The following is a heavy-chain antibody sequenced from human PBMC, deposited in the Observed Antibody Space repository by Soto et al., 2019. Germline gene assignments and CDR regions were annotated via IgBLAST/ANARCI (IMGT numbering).Heavy chain of an antibody. CDR1: GFIFNNYW. V-gene: IGHV3-74*03. J-gene: IGHJ6*02. Sequence: PGGSLRLSCAASGFIFNNYWMHCLRQGPGKGLLWVSRINNARSSTSYAGSVKVRFTISRDNAKNTLYLQLNSQRVEDTALYYCARDPLGLDVWGQRTTVTVSS. CDR3: ARDPLGLDV. CDR2: INNARSST.